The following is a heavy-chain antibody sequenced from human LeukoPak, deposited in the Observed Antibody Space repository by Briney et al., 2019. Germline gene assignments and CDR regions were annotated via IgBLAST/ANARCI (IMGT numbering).Heavy chain of an antibody. CDR3: ARHRGIAAHCFDY. D-gene: IGHD6-13*01. V-gene: IGHV4-39*01. CDR1: GGSISSSSYY. Sequence: PSETLSLTCTVSGGSISSSSYYRGWLRQPPGRGLEWIGSIYYSGSTYYNPSLKSRVTISVDTSKNQFSLKLSSVTAADTAVYYCARHRGIAAHCFDYWGQGTLVTVSS. CDR2: IYYSGST. J-gene: IGHJ4*02.